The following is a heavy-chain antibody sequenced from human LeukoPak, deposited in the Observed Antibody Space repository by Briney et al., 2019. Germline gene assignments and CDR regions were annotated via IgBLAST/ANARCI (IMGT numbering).Heavy chain of an antibody. V-gene: IGHV1-3*01. CDR3: ARGAAGSHYWFFDL. CDR1: GYTFSNYA. Sequence: ASVKVSCKASGYTFSNYAIHWVRQAPGQSLEWMGWINAESHKTKSAQKFQTRLSITTDTSASTVYMELSSLTSEDMAVYYCARGAAGSHYWFFDLWGRGTLLTVSS. CDR2: INAESHKT. J-gene: IGHJ2*01. D-gene: IGHD3-16*01.